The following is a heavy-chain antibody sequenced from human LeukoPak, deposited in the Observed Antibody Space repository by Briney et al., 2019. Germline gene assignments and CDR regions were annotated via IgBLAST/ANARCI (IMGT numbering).Heavy chain of an antibody. V-gene: IGHV5-51*01. CDR3: ARHGGDGYNPIDY. CDR1: GYSFPNYW. D-gene: IGHD5-24*01. Sequence: GESLKISCKGSGYSFPNYWIGWVRQMPGKGLEWMGIIYPGDSDTRYSPSFQGQVTISVDTSISTAYLQWSSLKASDTAMYYCARHGGDGYNPIDYWGQGTLVTVSS. J-gene: IGHJ4*02. CDR2: IYPGDSDT.